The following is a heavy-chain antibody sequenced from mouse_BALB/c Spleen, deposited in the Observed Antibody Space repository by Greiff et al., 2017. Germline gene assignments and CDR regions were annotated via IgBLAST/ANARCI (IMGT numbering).Heavy chain of an antibody. D-gene: IGHD4-1*01. J-gene: IGHJ2*01. CDR1: GFNIKDTY. CDR2: IDPANGNT. V-gene: IGHV14-3*02. Sequence: EVQLQQSGAELVKPGASVKLSCTASGFNIKDTYMHWVKQRPEQGLEWIGRIDPANGNTKYDPKFQGKATITADTSSNTAYLQLSSLTSEDTAVYYCASKDNWDDYFDDWGQGTTLTVSS. CDR3: ASKDNWDDYFDD.